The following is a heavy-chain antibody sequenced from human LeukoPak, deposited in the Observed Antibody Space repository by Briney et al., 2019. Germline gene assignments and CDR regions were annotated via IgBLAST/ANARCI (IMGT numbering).Heavy chain of an antibody. Sequence: GGSLRLSCAASGFTFSSYSMNWVRQAPGKGLEWVADISYDGSNKYYADSVKARFTISRDISKNTLYLQMNSLRAEDTTVYYCARVLSGRCSLYDYYYYMDVWGKGTTVTISS. CDR3: ARVLSGRCSLYDYYYYMDV. D-gene: IGHD3-10*01. J-gene: IGHJ6*03. CDR2: ISYDGSNK. CDR1: GFTFSSYS. V-gene: IGHV3-30*03.